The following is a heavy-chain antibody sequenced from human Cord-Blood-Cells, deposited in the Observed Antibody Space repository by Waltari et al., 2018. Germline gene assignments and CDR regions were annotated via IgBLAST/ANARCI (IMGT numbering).Heavy chain of an antibody. Sequence: QVQLQESGPGLVKPSETLSLTCTVSGGSISSYYWSWIRQPAGKGLEWIGRIYTSGRTNYNPSLKSRVTMSVDTSKNQFSLKLISVTAADTAVYYCARDGAPGIAAAGTASFDYWGQGTLVTVSS. CDR2: IYTSGRT. V-gene: IGHV4-4*07. D-gene: IGHD6-13*01. J-gene: IGHJ4*02. CDR3: ARDGAPGIAAAGTASFDY. CDR1: GGSISSYY.